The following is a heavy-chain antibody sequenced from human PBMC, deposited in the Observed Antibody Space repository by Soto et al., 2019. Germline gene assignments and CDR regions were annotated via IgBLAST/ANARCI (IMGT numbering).Heavy chain of an antibody. CDR1: GGSISSSSYY. CDR3: ARARVGSITMVRRGNYMDV. D-gene: IGHD3-10*01. J-gene: IGHJ6*03. CDR2: IYYSGST. Sequence: SETLSLTCTVSGGSISSSSYYWGWIRQPPGKGLEWIGSIYYSGSTYYNTSPKSRVNISVDTTKNQFSLKLSSVTAADTAVYYCARARVGSITMVRRGNYMDVWGKGTTVTVSS. V-gene: IGHV4-39*01.